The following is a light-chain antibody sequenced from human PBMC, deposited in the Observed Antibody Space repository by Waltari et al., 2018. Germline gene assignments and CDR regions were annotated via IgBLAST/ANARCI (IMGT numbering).Light chain of an antibody. V-gene: IGKV1-33*01. CDR2: DAS. CDR3: QQYDVLQYT. J-gene: IGKJ4*01. CDR1: QDLTNC. Sequence: DIQMTQSPSSLSASVGDRVTITCQASQDLTNCLNWYQQKPGQAPKLLIYDASNLKTGVPSRFSGRGFGTDFTFTISSLQPEDVATYYCQQYDVLQYTFGGGTKVEIK.